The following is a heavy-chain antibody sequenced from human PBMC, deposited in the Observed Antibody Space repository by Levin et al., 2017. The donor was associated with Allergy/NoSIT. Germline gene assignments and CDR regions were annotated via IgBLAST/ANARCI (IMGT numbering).Heavy chain of an antibody. V-gene: IGHV4-31*03. D-gene: IGHD3-3*01. CDR1: DDSIGTSGYY. J-gene: IGHJ6*04. CDR2: IHSSGST. Sequence: PSETLSLTCIVSDDSIGTSGYYWTWIRQFPGKGLEWIGYIHSSGSTYYNPSLSGRITMSKDTSKSHFSLSLSSVTGADTAVYYCARYINYDDVYTVVWGKGTTVTVSS. CDR3: ARYINYDDVYTVV.